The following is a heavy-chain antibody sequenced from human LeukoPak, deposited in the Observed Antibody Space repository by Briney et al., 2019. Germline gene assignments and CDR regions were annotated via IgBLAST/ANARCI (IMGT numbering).Heavy chain of an antibody. J-gene: IGHJ4*02. CDR2: MNPNSGNA. Sequence: ASVKVSCKASGYTFTSYDINWVRQATGQGLEWMGWMNPNSGNAGYAQKFQGRVTMTRNTSISTAYMELSSLRSEDTAVYYCARGPATVVYADYWDQGTLVTVSS. CDR1: GYTFTSYD. D-gene: IGHD2-8*02. CDR3: ARGPATVVYADY. V-gene: IGHV1-8*01.